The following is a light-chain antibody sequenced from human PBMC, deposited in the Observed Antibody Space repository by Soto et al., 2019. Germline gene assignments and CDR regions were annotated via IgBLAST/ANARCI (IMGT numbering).Light chain of an antibody. J-gene: IGKJ1*01. CDR2: GAS. CDR3: QHYGNSPT. Sequence: EIVLTLSPGTLSLSPGDGATLSCRASQSVSSGYLAWYQQKPGQAPRLLIYGASRRATGIPDRFSGSGSGTDFTLSISRLEPEDFAVYWCQHYGNSPTFGQGTKVDIK. CDR1: QSVSSGY. V-gene: IGKV3-20*01.